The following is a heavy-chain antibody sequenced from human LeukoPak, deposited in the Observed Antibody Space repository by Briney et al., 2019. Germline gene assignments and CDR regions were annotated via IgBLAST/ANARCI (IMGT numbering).Heavy chain of an antibody. Sequence: SQTLSLTCTVSGDSISSGGYSWSWIRQHPGKGLEWIGYIYYSGNTYYNPSLKSRVTLLVDTPKNQFSLRLTSVTAADTAVYYCARCSVVVTMAFDIWGQGTMVTVSS. J-gene: IGHJ3*02. CDR2: IYYSGNT. D-gene: IGHD2-15*01. CDR3: ARCSVVVTMAFDI. CDR1: GDSISSGGYS. V-gene: IGHV4-31*03.